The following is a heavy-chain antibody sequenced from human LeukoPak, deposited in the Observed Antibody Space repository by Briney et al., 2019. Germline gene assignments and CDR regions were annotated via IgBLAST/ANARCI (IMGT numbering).Heavy chain of an antibody. Sequence: LSGGSLKLSCAASGFTFDDYAMHWVRQAPGKGLEWVSGISWNSGSIGYADSVKGRFTISRDNSKNTMSVQMDDLRAEDTAVYYCTRYNNDHFDYWGQGTLVTVSS. CDR2: ISWNSGSI. D-gene: IGHD5-24*01. CDR3: TRYNNDHFDY. CDR1: GFTFDDYA. J-gene: IGHJ4*02. V-gene: IGHV3-9*01.